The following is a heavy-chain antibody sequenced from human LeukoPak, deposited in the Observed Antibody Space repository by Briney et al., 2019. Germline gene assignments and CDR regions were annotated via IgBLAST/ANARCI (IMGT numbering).Heavy chain of an antibody. V-gene: IGHV3-53*01. CDR2: IYSGVTT. CDR1: GFTVSSNY. J-gene: IGHJ4*02. Sequence: GGSLRLSCAASGFTVSSNYMSWVRQAPGKGLEWVSVIYSGVTTYYADSVKGRFTISRDNSKNTLYLQMNSLRAEDTAVYYCAKESGYNSPELGDYWGQGTLVTVSS. D-gene: IGHD5-24*01. CDR3: AKESGYNSPELGDY.